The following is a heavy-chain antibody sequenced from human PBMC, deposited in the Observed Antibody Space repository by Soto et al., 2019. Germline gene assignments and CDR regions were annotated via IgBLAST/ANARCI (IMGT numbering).Heavy chain of an antibody. CDR3: ARRGSR. D-gene: IGHD2-15*01. Sequence: GGSLRLSCAASGFTFSSSEMYWVRQAPGKGLEWISCIHPGGQTIFYAESVKGRFTISRDNAKHSVYLQMNSLRAEDTAVYYCARRGSRWGRGTKVTVSS. CDR1: GFTFSSSE. CDR2: IHPGGQTI. V-gene: IGHV3-48*03. J-gene: IGHJ3*01.